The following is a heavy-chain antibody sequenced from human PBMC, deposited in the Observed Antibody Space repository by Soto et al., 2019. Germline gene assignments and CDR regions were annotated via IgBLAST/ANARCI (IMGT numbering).Heavy chain of an antibody. CDR3: ARDSRTPSGGMDV. CDR1: GGSISSPDHH. Sequence: QVQLQESGPGLVKPSQTLSLTCTVPGGSISSPDHHWTWIRQSPGKGLEWIGAIYYSASTYYNPSLVSRLRISVDTSKNQFSLRLTSVTAADTAVYYCARDSRTPSGGMDVWGQGTTVTVSS. J-gene: IGHJ6*02. V-gene: IGHV4-30-4*01. CDR2: IYYSAST.